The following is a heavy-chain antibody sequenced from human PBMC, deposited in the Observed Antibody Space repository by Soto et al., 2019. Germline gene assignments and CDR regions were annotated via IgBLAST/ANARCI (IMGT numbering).Heavy chain of an antibody. CDR1: GGSFSGYY. Sequence: SETLSLTCAVYGGSFSGYYWSWIRQPPGKGLEWIGEINHSGSTNYNPSLKSRVTISVDTSKNQFSLKLSSVTAADTAVYYCARGLWFGTNRPFDYWGQGTLVTVSS. D-gene: IGHD3-10*01. J-gene: IGHJ4*02. V-gene: IGHV4-34*01. CDR2: INHSGST. CDR3: ARGLWFGTNRPFDY.